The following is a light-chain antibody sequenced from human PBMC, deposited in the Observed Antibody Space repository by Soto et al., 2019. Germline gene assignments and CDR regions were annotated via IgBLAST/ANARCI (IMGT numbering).Light chain of an antibody. CDR3: QQYGASTWT. V-gene: IGKV3D-15*01. CDR1: QSVSSN. Sequence: EIVLTQFPATMSVSPGERCTLSCRASQSVSSNLAWYQQKPGQAPRLLIYDTSTRDTGIPDRFSGSGSGTDFTLTISSLEPEEFAVYHCQQYGASTWTFGQGTKVDIK. J-gene: IGKJ1*01. CDR2: DTS.